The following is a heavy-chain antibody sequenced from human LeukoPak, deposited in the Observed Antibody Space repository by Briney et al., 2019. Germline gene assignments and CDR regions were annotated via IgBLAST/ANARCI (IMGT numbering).Heavy chain of an antibody. V-gene: IGHV3-53*04. CDR3: ARGRPGYLDAFDI. CDR1: GFTVSSNY. D-gene: IGHD2-2*03. J-gene: IGHJ3*02. Sequence: GGSLRLSCAASGFTVSSNYMSWVRQAPGKGLEWVSVIYSGGSTYYADSVKGRFTISRHNSKITLYLQMNSLRAEDTAVYYCARGRPGYLDAFDIWGQGTMVTVSS. CDR2: IYSGGST.